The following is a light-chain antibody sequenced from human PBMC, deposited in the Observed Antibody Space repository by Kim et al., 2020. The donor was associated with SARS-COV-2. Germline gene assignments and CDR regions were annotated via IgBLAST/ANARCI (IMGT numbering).Light chain of an antibody. CDR3: QQYNNWPPIT. CDR1: QSVSST. V-gene: IGKV3-15*01. Sequence: SPGERAPLSCRASQSVSSTLAWYQQKPGQAPRLLISGASTRATGIPARFSGSGSGTEFTLTISSLQSEDFAVYYCQQYNNWPPITFGQGTRLEIK. J-gene: IGKJ5*01. CDR2: GAS.